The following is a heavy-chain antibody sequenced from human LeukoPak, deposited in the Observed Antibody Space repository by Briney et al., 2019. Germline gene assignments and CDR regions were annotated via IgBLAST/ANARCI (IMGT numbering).Heavy chain of an antibody. V-gene: IGHV7-4-1*02. J-gene: IGHJ4*02. CDR1: GYTFTSYA. Sequence: ASVKVSCKASGYTFTSYAMNWARQAPGQGLEWMGWINTNTGNPTYAQGFTGRFVFSLDTSVSTAYPQISSLKAEDTAVYYCARDMWGYYDFWSGYSNPGVDYWGQGTLVTVSS. D-gene: IGHD3-3*01. CDR3: ARDMWGYYDFWSGYSNPGVDY. CDR2: INTNTGNP.